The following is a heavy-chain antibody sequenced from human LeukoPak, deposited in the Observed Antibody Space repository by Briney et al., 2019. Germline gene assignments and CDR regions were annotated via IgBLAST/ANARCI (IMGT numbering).Heavy chain of an antibody. CDR3: AAVEMATIPGYFDY. D-gene: IGHD5-24*01. V-gene: IGHV1-58*01. J-gene: IGHJ4*02. CDR1: GFTFTSSA. CDR2: IVVGSGNT. Sequence: SVKVSCQASGFTFTSSAVQWVRQAHGQRLEWIGWIVVGSGNTNYAQKFQERVTITRDMSTSTAYMELSSLRSEDTAVYYCAAVEMATIPGYFDYWGQGTLVTVSS.